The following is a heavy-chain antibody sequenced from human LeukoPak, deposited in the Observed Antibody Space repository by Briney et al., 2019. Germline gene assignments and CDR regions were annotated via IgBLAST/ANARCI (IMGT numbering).Heavy chain of an antibody. CDR1: GFTFSSYG. D-gene: IGHD3-10*01. CDR2: IWYDGRHK. Sequence: GRALRLSCAASGFTFSSYGMHLVRPAPGKGLELVADIWYDGRHKYYADSVKGRFTTSRDNSKTTPHLQMISLRAEDTAVYYCARGLLLWFGELSGDSDYWGQGTLVTVSS. V-gene: IGHV3-33*08. CDR3: ARGLLLWFGELSGDSDY. J-gene: IGHJ4*02.